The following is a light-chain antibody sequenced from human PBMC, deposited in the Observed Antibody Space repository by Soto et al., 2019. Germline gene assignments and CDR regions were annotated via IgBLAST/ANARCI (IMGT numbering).Light chain of an antibody. CDR2: EAS. J-gene: IGKJ4*01. Sequence: EMVLTQSPATLSLSPGETATLSCRASQSVTSYLAWYQQKPGQALRLLIYEASYRATGIPARFSGSGSGTDFSLANSSLEHDDFAVCYCQQYGYSQWLAFGGGTRVEIK. CDR3: QQYGYSQWLA. V-gene: IGKV3-11*01. CDR1: QSVTSY.